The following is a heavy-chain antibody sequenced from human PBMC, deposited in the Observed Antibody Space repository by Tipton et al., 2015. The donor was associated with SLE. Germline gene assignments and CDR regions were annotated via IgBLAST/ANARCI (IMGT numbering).Heavy chain of an antibody. Sequence: GLVKPSETLSLTCAVSGYSISRGYYWGWIRQPPGKGLEWNGSIYHSGRTYYNPSLKSRVTISVDTSKNQFSLKLSSVTAADTAVYYCAGELGNDAFDIWGLGTMVSVS. D-gene: IGHD7-27*01. CDR2: IYHSGRT. CDR3: AGELGNDAFDI. V-gene: IGHV4-38-2*02. CDR1: GYSISRGYY. J-gene: IGHJ3*02.